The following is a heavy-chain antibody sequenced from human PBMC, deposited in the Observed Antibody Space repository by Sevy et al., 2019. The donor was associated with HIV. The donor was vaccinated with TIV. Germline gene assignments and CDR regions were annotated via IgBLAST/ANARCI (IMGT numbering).Heavy chain of an antibody. V-gene: IGHV3-48*04. J-gene: IGHJ4*02. D-gene: IGHD4-17*01. CDR2: ISSSSSIA. CDR3: ARDGGTTTEAKGFDY. CDR1: GFSISTYS. Sequence: GGYLRLSCAASGFSISTYSVNWVRQAPGKGLEWVSYISSSSSIAYYADSVKGRFTISRDSAKNSLYLQTNSLRAEDTAVYYCARDGGTTTEAKGFDYWGQGTLVTVSS.